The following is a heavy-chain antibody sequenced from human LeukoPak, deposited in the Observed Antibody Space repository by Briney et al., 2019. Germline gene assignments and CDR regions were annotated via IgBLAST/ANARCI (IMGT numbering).Heavy chain of an antibody. CDR3: ARDSSGTHLGYCSGGSCYSLDY. D-gene: IGHD2-15*01. V-gene: IGHV1-18*01. Sequence: ASVKVSCKASGYTFTSCGISWVRQAPGQGLEWMGWISAYNGNTNYAQKLQGRVTMTTDTSTSTAYMELRSLRSDDTAVYYCARDSSGTHLGYCSGGSCYSLDYWGQGTLVTVSS. J-gene: IGHJ4*02. CDR2: ISAYNGNT. CDR1: GYTFTSCG.